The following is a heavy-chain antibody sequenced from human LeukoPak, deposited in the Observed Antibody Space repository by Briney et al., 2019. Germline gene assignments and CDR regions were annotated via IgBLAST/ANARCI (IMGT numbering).Heavy chain of an antibody. D-gene: IGHD3-10*01. CDR2: ISSSSSTI. CDR3: ARNRYYYGSGNYGVPNWFDP. Sequence: GGSLRLSCAASGFTFSSYEMNWVRQAPGKGLEWVSYISSSSSTIYYADSVKGRFTISRDNAKNSLYLQMNSLRAEDTAVYYCARNRYYYGSGNYGVPNWFDPWGQGTLVTVSS. CDR1: GFTFSSYE. V-gene: IGHV3-48*01. J-gene: IGHJ5*02.